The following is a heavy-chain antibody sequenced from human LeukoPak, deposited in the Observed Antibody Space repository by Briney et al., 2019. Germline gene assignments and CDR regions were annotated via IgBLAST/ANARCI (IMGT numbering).Heavy chain of an antibody. CDR3: ASGPY. CDR2: IKQDGSEK. CDR1: GFPFSDYL. Sequence: GGSLRLSCFASGFPFSDYLLTWVRQAPGKGLEWVPNIKQDGSEKYYVDSVRGRFTISRDNTKNSLYLQINSLRAEDTAVYYCASGPYWGQGSLVTVSS. J-gene: IGHJ4*02. V-gene: IGHV3-7*01.